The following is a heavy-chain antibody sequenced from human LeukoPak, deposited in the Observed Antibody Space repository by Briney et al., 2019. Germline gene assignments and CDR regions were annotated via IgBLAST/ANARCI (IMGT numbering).Heavy chain of an antibody. CDR3: ARRRGYYDYYGMDV. Sequence: PGGSLRLSCAASGFTFSSYAMSWVRQAPGKGLEWVSAISGSGGSTYYADSVKGRFTISRDNSKNTLYLQMNSLRAEDTAGYYCARRRGYYDYYGMDVWGQGTTVTVSS. CDR1: GFTFSSYA. J-gene: IGHJ6*02. V-gene: IGHV3-23*01. CDR2: ISGSGGST. D-gene: IGHD3-3*01.